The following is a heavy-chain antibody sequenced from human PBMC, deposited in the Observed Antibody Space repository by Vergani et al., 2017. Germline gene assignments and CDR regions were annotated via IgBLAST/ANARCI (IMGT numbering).Heavy chain of an antibody. Sequence: EVQLVESGGGLVQPGGSLRLSCAASGFTFSSYSMNWVRQAPGKGLEWVSAISGSGGSTYYADSVKGRFTISRDNSKNTLYLQMNSLRAEDTAVYYCAKQGPGIAVAGTHIDYWGQGTLVTVSS. J-gene: IGHJ4*02. D-gene: IGHD6-19*01. V-gene: IGHV3-23*04. CDR2: ISGSGGST. CDR1: GFTFSSYS. CDR3: AKQGPGIAVAGTHIDY.